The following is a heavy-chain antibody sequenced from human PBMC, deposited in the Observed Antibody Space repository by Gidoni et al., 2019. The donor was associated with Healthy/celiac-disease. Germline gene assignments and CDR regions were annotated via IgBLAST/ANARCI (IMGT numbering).Heavy chain of an antibody. CDR1: GGSISSGGYS. D-gene: IGHD3-16*02. J-gene: IGHJ2*01. CDR3: ARVAEEITFGGVIVIPRAAQSWYFDL. CDR2: IYQSGST. Sequence: QLQLQESGSGLVKPSQTLSLTCAVSGGSISSGGYSWSWIRQPPGKGLEWIGYIYQSGSTYYNPSLKSRVTISVDRSKNQFSLKLSSVTAADTAVYYCARVAEEITFGGVIVIPRAAQSWYFDLWGRGTLVTVSS. V-gene: IGHV4-30-2*01.